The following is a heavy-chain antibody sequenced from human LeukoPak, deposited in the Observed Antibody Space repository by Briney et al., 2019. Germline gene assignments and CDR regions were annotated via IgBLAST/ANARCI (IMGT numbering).Heavy chain of an antibody. V-gene: IGHV4-30-4*08. CDR3: AREVITTGYFDY. J-gene: IGHJ4*02. Sequence: SETLSLTCTVSGGSIRSGDYYWSWIRQPPGKGLEWIGYIYYSGSTYYNPSLKSRVSISVDTSKNQFSLKLSSVTAADTAVYYCAREVITTGYFDYWGQGTLVTVSS. CDR2: IYYSGST. D-gene: IGHD3-22*01. CDR1: GGSIRSGDYY.